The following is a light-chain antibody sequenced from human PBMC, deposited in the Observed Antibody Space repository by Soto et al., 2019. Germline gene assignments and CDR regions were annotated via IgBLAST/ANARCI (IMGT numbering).Light chain of an antibody. V-gene: IGLV2-8*01. Sequence: QSALTQPPSSSGSPGQSVTISCTGTSSDVGGYNYVSWYQQHPGKAPKLMIYEVSKRPSGVPDRFSGSKSGNTASLTVSGLQAEDEADYYCSSNAGSNRCSYVFGTGTKVTVL. J-gene: IGLJ1*01. CDR2: EVS. CDR3: SSNAGSNRCSYV. CDR1: SSDVGGYNY.